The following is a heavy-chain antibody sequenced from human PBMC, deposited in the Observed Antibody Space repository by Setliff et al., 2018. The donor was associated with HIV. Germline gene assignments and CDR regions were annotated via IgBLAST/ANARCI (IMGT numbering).Heavy chain of an antibody. D-gene: IGHD2-21*02. V-gene: IGHV4-4*09. J-gene: IGHJ4*02. CDR2: IHASGKA. CDR3: ATLDPSGGNFLAY. Sequence: SETLSLTCTVSGDTDFYWSWIRQSPGKGLEWIGYIHASGKANYNPSLKSRVTISLDTSKMQFSLRLTSVTAADTAVYYRATLDPSGGNFLAYWGQGTLVT. CDR1: GDTDFY.